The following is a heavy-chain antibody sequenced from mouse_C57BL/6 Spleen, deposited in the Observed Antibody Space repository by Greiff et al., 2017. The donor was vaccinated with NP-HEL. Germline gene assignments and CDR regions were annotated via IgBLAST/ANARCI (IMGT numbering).Heavy chain of an antibody. D-gene: IGHD2-4*01. CDR2: ISNGGGST. V-gene: IGHV5-12*01. Sequence: EVHLVASGGGLVQPGGSLKLSCAASGFTFRDSSMYWVRQTPEKRLEWVAYISNGGGSTYYPDTVKGRFTISRDNAKNTLYLQMSRLKSEDTAMYYCASLDYDGFAYGGQGTLVTVSA. CDR3: ASLDYDGFAY. CDR1: GFTFRDSS. J-gene: IGHJ3*01.